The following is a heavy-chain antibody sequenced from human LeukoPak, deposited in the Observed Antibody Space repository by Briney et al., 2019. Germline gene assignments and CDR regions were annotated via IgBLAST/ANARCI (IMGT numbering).Heavy chain of an antibody. Sequence: PGGSLRLSCAASGFTFSSYGMNWVRQAPGKGLVWVSRINTDGSSTSYADSVKDRFTISRDNAKNTLYLQMNSLRAEDTAVYYCAREIGYCSSTSCPHGYFDYWGQGTLVTVSS. CDR2: INTDGSST. CDR1: GFTFSSYG. J-gene: IGHJ4*02. D-gene: IGHD2-2*01. CDR3: AREIGYCSSTSCPHGYFDY. V-gene: IGHV3-74*01.